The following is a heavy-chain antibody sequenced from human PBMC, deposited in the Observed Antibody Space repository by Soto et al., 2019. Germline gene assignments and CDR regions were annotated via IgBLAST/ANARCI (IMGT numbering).Heavy chain of an antibody. Sequence: QVQLQESDPGLVKPSQTLSLTCTVSGGSISSGGYYWSWIRQHPGKGLEWIGYIYYSGSTYYNPSLKSRVTISVDTSKNQFSLKLSSVTAADTAVYYCARGAPDTEYCYDSSGYYSGAFDSRGQGTMVTVSS. V-gene: IGHV4-31*03. CDR3: ARGAPDTEYCYDSSGYYSGAFDS. J-gene: IGHJ3*02. CDR1: GGSISSGGYY. D-gene: IGHD3-22*01. CDR2: IYYSGST.